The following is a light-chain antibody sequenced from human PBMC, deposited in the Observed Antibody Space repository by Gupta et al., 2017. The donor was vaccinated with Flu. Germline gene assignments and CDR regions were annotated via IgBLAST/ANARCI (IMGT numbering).Light chain of an antibody. CDR3: QQYNNRYT. CDR1: QSVSGN. CDR2: GAS. V-gene: IGKV3-15*01. J-gene: IGKJ2*01. Sequence: EIVMTQSPATLSVSPGERATLSCRASQSVSGNLAWYQQKPGQAPRLLIYGASTRATGIPARFRGSGSGTEFTLTITSLQSEDFAVYYCQQYNNRYTFGQGTQLEIK.